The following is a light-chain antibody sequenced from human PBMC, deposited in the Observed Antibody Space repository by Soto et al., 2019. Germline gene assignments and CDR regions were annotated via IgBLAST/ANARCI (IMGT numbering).Light chain of an antibody. Sequence: IVMTHSPATLSVSPWEIATLSCRASRGISSNLAWYQQKPGQAPRLLIYDASTRATGIPARFSGSGSGTEFTLTISSLQSEDFAVYYCQQYNNWPPWTFGQGTKVDIK. J-gene: IGKJ1*01. V-gene: IGKV3-15*01. CDR2: DAS. CDR1: RGISSN. CDR3: QQYNNWPPWT.